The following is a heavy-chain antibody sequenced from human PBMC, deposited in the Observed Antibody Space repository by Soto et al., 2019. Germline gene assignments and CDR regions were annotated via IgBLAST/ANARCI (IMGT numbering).Heavy chain of an antibody. D-gene: IGHD6-6*01. CDR3: ASLQISSGEY. CDR2: IYSDGST. CDR1: GFTVRSNY. V-gene: IGHV3-53*01. Sequence: LRLSCAASGFTVRSNYMNSVLQAPGKVLEWVSLIYSDGSTYYTDSVKGRFTISRDNSKNTLNLQMHSPRVDDTAVYHCASLQISSGEYWGQGTLVTDCS. J-gene: IGHJ4*02.